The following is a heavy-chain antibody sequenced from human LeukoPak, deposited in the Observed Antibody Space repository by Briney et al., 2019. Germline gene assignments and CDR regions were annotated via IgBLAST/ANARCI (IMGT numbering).Heavy chain of an antibody. CDR2: ISSSSSYI. V-gene: IGHV3-21*01. D-gene: IGHD1-26*01. Sequence: PGGSLRLSCAASGFTFSSYSMNWVRQAPGKGLEWVSSISSSSSYIYYADSVKGRFTISRDNAKNSLYLQMNSLRAEDTAVYYCARDGIVGATGSFDYYYGMDVWGQGTTVTVSS. CDR1: GFTFSSYS. J-gene: IGHJ6*02. CDR3: ARDGIVGATGSFDYYYGMDV.